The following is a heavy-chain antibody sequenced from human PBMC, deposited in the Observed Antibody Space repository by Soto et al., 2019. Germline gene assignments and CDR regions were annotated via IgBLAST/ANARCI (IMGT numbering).Heavy chain of an antibody. V-gene: IGHV3-74*01. CDR3: AKGHYYYDSSGYRHFDY. Sequence: EVQLVESGGGLVQPGGSLRLSCAASGFTFSSYWMHWVRQAPGKGLVWVSRINSDGSSTSYADSVKGRFTISRDNAKNTLYLQMNSLRAEDTAVYYCAKGHYYYDSSGYRHFDYWGQGTLVTVSS. J-gene: IGHJ4*02. CDR1: GFTFSSYW. CDR2: INSDGSST. D-gene: IGHD3-22*01.